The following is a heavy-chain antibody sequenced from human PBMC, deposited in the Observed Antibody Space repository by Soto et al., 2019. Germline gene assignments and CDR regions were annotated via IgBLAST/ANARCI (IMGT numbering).Heavy chain of an antibody. CDR2: IYYSGST. CDR3: ARDGYSSGWYDY. J-gene: IGHJ4*02. CDR1: GGSISSYY. D-gene: IGHD6-19*01. V-gene: IGHV4-59*01. Sequence: PSETLSLTCTVSGGSISSYYWIWIRQPPGKGLEWIGHIYYSGSTNYNPSLKSRVTISVDTSKNQFSLKLSSVTAADTAVYYCARDGYSSGWYDYWGQGTLVTVSS.